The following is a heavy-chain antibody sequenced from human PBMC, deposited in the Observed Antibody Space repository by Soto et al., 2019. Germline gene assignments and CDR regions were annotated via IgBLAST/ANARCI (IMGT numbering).Heavy chain of an antibody. CDR1: GYTFSSNG. CDR2: ISTYNGNT. J-gene: IGHJ4*02. D-gene: IGHD4-17*01. CDR3: ARDGYGDYGY. V-gene: IGHV1-18*01. Sequence: QVQLVQSGAEVKRPGNSVKVSGKASGYTFSSNGISWVRQAPGQGLEWMGWISTYNGNTNYAQKLQGRVTMTRDTSTSIAYMELRDLRSDDTAVYYCARDGYGDYGYWGQGSLVTVSS.